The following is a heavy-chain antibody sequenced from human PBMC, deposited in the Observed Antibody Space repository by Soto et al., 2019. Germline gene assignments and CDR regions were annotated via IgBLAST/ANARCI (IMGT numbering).Heavy chain of an antibody. D-gene: IGHD3-22*01. CDR1: GGTFSSYA. V-gene: IGHV1-69*01. J-gene: IGHJ4*01. Sequence: QVQLVQSGAEVKKPGSSVKVSCKASGGTFSSYAISWVRQAPGQGLEWMGGIIPIFGTANYAQKFQGRVTITADESTSTAYIELSSLRSEDTAVYYRARDTDPYYYDSSGSPERGDYWGHGTLVTVSS. CDR3: ARDTDPYYYDSSGSPERGDY. CDR2: IIPIFGTA.